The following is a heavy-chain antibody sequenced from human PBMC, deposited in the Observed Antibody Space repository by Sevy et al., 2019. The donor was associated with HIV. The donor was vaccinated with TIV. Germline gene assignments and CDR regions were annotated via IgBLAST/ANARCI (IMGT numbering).Heavy chain of an antibody. D-gene: IGHD1-26*01. J-gene: IGHJ4*01. CDR1: GFAFSTHA. CDR2: ISYEGTET. CDR3: ARDGGYSIKWYPLY. V-gene: IGHV3-30-3*01. Sequence: GGSLRLSCAASGFAFSTHAMHWVRQAPGKGLEWVAVISYEGTETFYAASVEGRFTISRDNSKNMLSLQINSLNPEDTAGYYCARDGGYSIKWYPLYWGHGTLVTVSS.